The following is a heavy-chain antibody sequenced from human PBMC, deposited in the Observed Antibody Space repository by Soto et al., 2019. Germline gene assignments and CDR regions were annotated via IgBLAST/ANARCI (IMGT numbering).Heavy chain of an antibody. Sequence: QVQLVQSGDEVKKPGASVKVSCKASGYIFVNYGIAWVRQAPGQGLEWMGWISPYTGNTHSATKVQGRITMTTDTSTSTAYMDPRSLSSDDTAVYYCVMVDNYVTPTPQDVWGQGTTVTVSS. J-gene: IGHJ6*02. D-gene: IGHD3-16*01. CDR3: VMVDNYVTPTPQDV. CDR1: GYIFVNYG. V-gene: IGHV1-18*01. CDR2: ISPYTGNT.